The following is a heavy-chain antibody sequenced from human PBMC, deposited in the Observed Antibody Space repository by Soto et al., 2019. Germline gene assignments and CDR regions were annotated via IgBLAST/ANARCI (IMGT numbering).Heavy chain of an antibody. V-gene: IGHV1-46*01. D-gene: IGHD3-22*01. CDR2: IDPSGGIT. Sequence: ASVKVSCKASGYSFTNFHIHWVRQAPGQGLEWMGMIDPSGGITRDAQRLQGRITMTRDASTSTVYMELRSQTSEDTAVYYCERDVLGHDNYETIGYYFDHWG. J-gene: IGHJ4*01. CDR1: GYSFTNFH. CDR3: ERDVLGHDNYETIGYYFDH.